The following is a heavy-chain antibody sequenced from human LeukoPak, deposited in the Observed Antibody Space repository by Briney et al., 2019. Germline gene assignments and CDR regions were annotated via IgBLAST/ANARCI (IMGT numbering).Heavy chain of an antibody. J-gene: IGHJ4*02. Sequence: PGGSLRLSCAASGFTVSSNHMTWVRQAPGKGLEWVSEIYTGGLTFYADSVTGRFTISRDNSKNTVYLQMNSLGVEDTARYYCARDNAPAGGGLDYWGQGTLVTDSS. CDR1: GFTVSSNH. V-gene: IGHV3-53*01. CDR2: IYTGGLT. CDR3: ARDNAPAGGGLDY. D-gene: IGHD2-2*01.